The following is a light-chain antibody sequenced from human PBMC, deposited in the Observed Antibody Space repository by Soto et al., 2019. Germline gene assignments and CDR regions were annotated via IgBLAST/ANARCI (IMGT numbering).Light chain of an antibody. CDR3: HHYGYGADT. V-gene: IGKV3-20*01. CDR1: ESVRNNS. J-gene: IGKJ2*01. Sequence: ELVLTQSPGTLSLSPGERATLSCRASESVRNNSLAWYQQQPGQAPRLLIFGASSRATGSPERFTGSGSGAEFSLPISRLEPEDYAVYFCHHYGYGADTFGQGTKLEIK. CDR2: GAS.